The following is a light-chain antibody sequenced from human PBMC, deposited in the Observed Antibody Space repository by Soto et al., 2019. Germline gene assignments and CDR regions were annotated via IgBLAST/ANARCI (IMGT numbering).Light chain of an antibody. V-gene: IGLV2-14*01. J-gene: IGLJ1*01. Sequence: QSALTQPASVSGSPGQSITISCTGTSSDIGSYKYVSWFQQHPGKAPKLIIFEVSNRPSGISDRFSGFKSANTASLTISGVQPEDEADYHCSSYTTSRTVVFGRGTKVTVL. CDR3: SSYTTSRTVV. CDR2: EVS. CDR1: SSDIGSYKY.